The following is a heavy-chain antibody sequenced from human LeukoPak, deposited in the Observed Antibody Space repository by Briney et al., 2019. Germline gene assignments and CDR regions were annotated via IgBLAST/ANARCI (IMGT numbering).Heavy chain of an antibody. D-gene: IGHD6-13*01. CDR1: GFTFSSYS. CDR2: ISSSSSYI. Sequence: GSLTLTCAASGFTFSSYSMNWVRQAPGKGLEWVSFISSSSSYIYYADSVKGRFTISRDNAKNSLYLQMNSLRAEVTAVYYCARGSAGTGCHAFDIWGQGTMVTVSS. J-gene: IGHJ3*02. CDR3: ARGSAGTGCHAFDI. V-gene: IGHV3-21*01.